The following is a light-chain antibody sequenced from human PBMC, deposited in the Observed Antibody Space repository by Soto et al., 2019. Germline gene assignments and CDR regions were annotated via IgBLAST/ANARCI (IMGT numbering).Light chain of an antibody. CDR3: CSYAGSYSYV. J-gene: IGLJ1*01. Sequence: QSALTQPRSVSGTPGQSVTISCTGTRSDVGNYDYVSWHQQYPGKAPKLMIYDVTKRPSGVPDRFSGSKSGNTASLTISGLQTEDEADYYCCSYAGSYSYVFGTGTKLTVL. V-gene: IGLV2-11*01. CDR2: DVT. CDR1: RSDVGNYDY.